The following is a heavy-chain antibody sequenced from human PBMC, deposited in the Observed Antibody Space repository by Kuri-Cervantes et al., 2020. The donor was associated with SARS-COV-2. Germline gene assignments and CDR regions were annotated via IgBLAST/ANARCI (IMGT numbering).Heavy chain of an antibody. CDR1: GFTFSSYW. V-gene: IGHV3-7*03. D-gene: IGHD6-13*01. Sequence: GGSLRLSCAASGFTFSSYWMSWVRQAPGKGLEWVANIKQDGSEKYYVDSVKGRFTISRDNSKNTLYLQMNSLRAEDTAVYYCAKDRIAAAGGLTFDYWGQGTLVTVSS. J-gene: IGHJ4*02. CDR2: IKQDGSEK. CDR3: AKDRIAAAGGLTFDY.